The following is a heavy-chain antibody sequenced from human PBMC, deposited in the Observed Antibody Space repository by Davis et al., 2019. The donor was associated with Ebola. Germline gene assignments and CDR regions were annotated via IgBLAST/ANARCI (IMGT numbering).Heavy chain of an antibody. CDR1: GGNLSNYA. CDR2: ITTYSGNT. V-gene: IGHV1-18*01. CDR3: ARGMITDSATFDF. J-gene: IGHJ4*02. D-gene: IGHD3-22*01. Sequence: AASVKVSCKDSGGNLSNYAFSWVRQAPGQGLEWMGWITTYSGNTNYAQKLQGRVTMTTDTSTTTAYMELRSLRSDDTATYYCARGMITDSATFDFWGQGTLVTVSS.